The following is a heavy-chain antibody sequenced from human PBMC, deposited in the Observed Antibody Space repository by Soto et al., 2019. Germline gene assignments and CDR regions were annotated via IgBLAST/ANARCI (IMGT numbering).Heavy chain of an antibody. CDR1: GDTFTSYG. Sequence: ASVKVSCTASGDTFTSYGISWVRQAPGQGLEWMGWISAYNGNTNYAQKLQGRATMTTDTSTSTAYMELRSLRSDDTAVYYCARDRAVFWSGYYTATDAFDIWGQGTMVTVSS. J-gene: IGHJ3*02. V-gene: IGHV1-18*01. CDR2: ISAYNGNT. D-gene: IGHD3-3*01. CDR3: ARDRAVFWSGYYTATDAFDI.